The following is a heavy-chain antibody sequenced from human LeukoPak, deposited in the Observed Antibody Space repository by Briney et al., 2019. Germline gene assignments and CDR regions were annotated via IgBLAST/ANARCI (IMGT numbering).Heavy chain of an antibody. V-gene: IGHV4-34*01. CDR1: GGSFSGYY. CDR2: INHSGST. CDR3: ARGESDWFDP. Sequence: SETLSLTCAGYGGSFSGYYWSWIRQPPGKGLEWIGEINHSGSTNYNPSLKSRVTISVDTSKNQFSLKLSSVTAADTAVYYCARGESDWFDPWGQGTLVTVSS. J-gene: IGHJ5*02.